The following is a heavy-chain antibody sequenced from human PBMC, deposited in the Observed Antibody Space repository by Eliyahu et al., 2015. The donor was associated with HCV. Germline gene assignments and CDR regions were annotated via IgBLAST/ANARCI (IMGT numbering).Heavy chain of an antibody. CDR2: INPANGNS. CDR3: ARDVWGSFDY. D-gene: IGHD7-27*01. J-gene: IGHJ4*02. Sequence: QVQLVQSGAEVKKPGASVTLSCXASGYRFTSYAXHWGRXAPGQSVEWMGWINPANGNSKHSQKFQGRVTFSRDTSASTVYMDLNSLKFEDTAVYYCARDVWGSFDYWGQGILVTISS. V-gene: IGHV1-3*01. CDR1: GYRFTSYA.